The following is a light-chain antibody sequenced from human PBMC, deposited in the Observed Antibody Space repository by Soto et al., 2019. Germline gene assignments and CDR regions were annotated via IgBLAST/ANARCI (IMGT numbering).Light chain of an antibody. CDR3: RQALQTLRYT. CDR2: LGS. CDR1: QSLLHSNGYNY. V-gene: IGKV2-28*01. Sequence: DIVLTQSPLSLPVTPGEPASISCRSSQSLLHSNGYNYLDWYLQKPGQSPQLLIYLGSNRASGVPDRFSGSGSGTDFTLKISRVEAEDVVVYYCRQALQTLRYTFGQGTKLEIK. J-gene: IGKJ2*01.